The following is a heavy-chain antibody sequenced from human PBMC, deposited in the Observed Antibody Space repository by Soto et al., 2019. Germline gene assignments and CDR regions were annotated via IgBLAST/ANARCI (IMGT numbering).Heavy chain of an antibody. CDR2: ISLYSDGT. D-gene: IGHD2-2*01. CDR3: ARVVPGAEAWFGP. Sequence: ASVKVSCKTSGYTFSNYGITWVRQAPGQPLEWLGWISLYSDGTNYAQKFQGGVSMTTDTSTTTAYMELRSLRSDDTAVYYCARVVPGAEAWFGPWGQGTLVTVSS. J-gene: IGHJ5*02. V-gene: IGHV1-18*01. CDR1: GYTFSNYG.